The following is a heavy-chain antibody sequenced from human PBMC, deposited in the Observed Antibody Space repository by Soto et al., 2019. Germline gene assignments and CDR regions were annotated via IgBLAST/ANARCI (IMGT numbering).Heavy chain of an antibody. J-gene: IGHJ4*02. CDR3: ARVGYALWSGYSVYYFDY. CDR2: IYYSGST. CDR1: GGSISSGDYY. Sequence: SETLSLTCTVSGGSISSGDYYWSWIRQPPGKGLEWIGYIYYSGSTYYNPSLKSRVTISVDTSKNQFSLKLSSVTAADTAVYYCARVGYALWSGYSVYYFDYWGQGTLVTVSS. D-gene: IGHD3-3*01. V-gene: IGHV4-30-4*01.